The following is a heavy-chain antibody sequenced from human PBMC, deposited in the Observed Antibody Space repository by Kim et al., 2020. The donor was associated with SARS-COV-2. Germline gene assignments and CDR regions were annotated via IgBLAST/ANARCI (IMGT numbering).Heavy chain of an antibody. D-gene: IGHD4-17*01. CDR1: GGSISSSSYY. J-gene: IGHJ6*02. V-gene: IGHV4-39*01. CDR2: IYYSGST. CDR3: ARPGMTTVTHGDYYYGMDV. Sequence: SETLSLTCTVSGGSISSSSYYWGWIRQPPGKGLEWIGSIYYSGSTYYNPSLKSRVTISVDTSKNQFSLKLSSVTAADTAVYYCARPGMTTVTHGDYYYGMDVWGQGTTVTVSS.